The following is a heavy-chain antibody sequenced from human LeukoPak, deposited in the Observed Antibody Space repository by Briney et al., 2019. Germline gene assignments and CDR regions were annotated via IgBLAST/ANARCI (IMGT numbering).Heavy chain of an antibody. CDR1: GYTFTNYY. CDR3: ARGGGGSGWYGGGY. D-gene: IGHD6-19*01. J-gene: IGHJ4*02. CDR2: VDPEDGET. V-gene: IGHV1-69-2*01. Sequence: ASVKVSCKASGYTFTNYYMHWVQQAPGKGLEWMGRVDPEDGETIYSEKFQDRVTITADTSTDTAYMELSSLRPEDTAVYYCARGGGGSGWYGGGYWGQGTLVTVSS.